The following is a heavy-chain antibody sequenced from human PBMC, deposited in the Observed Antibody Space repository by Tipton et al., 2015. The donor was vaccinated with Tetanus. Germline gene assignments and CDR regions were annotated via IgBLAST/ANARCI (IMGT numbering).Heavy chain of an antibody. CDR1: GFTFSSYW. D-gene: IGHD3-22*01. J-gene: IGHJ1*01. V-gene: IGHV3-7*01. CDR2: IKQDGSEK. Sequence: SLRLSCAASGFTFSSYWMSWVRQAPGKGLEWVANIKQDGSEKYYADSVKGRFTISRDNAKNSLFLQVNSLRAEDTAVYYCASSSRGYYDRSGYYGYFQHWGQGTLVTVS. CDR3: ASSSRGYYDRSGYYGYFQH.